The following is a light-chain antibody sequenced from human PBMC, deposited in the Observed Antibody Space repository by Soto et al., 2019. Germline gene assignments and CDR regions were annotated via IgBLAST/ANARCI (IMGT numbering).Light chain of an antibody. J-gene: IGKJ1*01. CDR3: QQSYSTVT. CDR1: RSISSY. Sequence: DIQMTQSPSSLSASVGDRVTITCRASRSISSYLNWYQQKPGKAPQLLIYAASSLQSGVPSRFSGSGSGTDFTLTISSLQPEDFATYYCQQSYSTVTFGQGTKVEIK. CDR2: AAS. V-gene: IGKV1-39*01.